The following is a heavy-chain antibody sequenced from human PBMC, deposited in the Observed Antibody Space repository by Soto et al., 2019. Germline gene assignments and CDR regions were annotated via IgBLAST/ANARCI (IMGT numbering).Heavy chain of an antibody. CDR1: GGSFSGYY. D-gene: IGHD2-2*01. V-gene: IGHV4-34*01. J-gene: IGHJ6*02. CDR3: ARGAAVPAAIRYYYYYYGMDV. Sequence: QVQLQQWGAGLLKPSETLSLTCAVYGGSFSGYYWSWIRQPPGKGLEWLGEINHSGSTNYNPSLKSRVTISVDTSKNQFSLKLSSVTAADTAVYYCARGAAVPAAIRYYYYYYGMDVWGQGTTVTVSS. CDR2: INHSGST.